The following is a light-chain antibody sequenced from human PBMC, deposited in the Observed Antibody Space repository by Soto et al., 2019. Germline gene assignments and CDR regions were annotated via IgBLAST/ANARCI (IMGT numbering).Light chain of an antibody. CDR3: QHYNSYPFT. CDR2: KAS. V-gene: IGKV1-5*03. J-gene: IGKJ3*01. Sequence: DIQMTQSPSTLSASVGDRGTITCRASQSISSWLVWYQQKTGKAPKLLIYKASSFESGVPSRFSGSGSGTDFTLTISSLQPDDLATYYCQHYNSYPFTFGPGTKVDIK. CDR1: QSISSW.